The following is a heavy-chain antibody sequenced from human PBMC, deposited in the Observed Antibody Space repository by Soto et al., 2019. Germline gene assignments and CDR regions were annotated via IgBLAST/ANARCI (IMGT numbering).Heavy chain of an antibody. Sequence: SETLSLTCTVSGVSIRSSNYYWGWIRQPPGKGLEWIGSIYYSGSTYYKPSLKSRVTISVDTSKNQFSLKLSSVTAADSAVYFCAKSFVVYPKPFDYWGQGTLVTVSS. CDR2: IYYSGST. V-gene: IGHV4-39*01. J-gene: IGHJ4*02. CDR1: GVSIRSSNYY. CDR3: AKSFVVYPKPFDY. D-gene: IGHD3-16*01.